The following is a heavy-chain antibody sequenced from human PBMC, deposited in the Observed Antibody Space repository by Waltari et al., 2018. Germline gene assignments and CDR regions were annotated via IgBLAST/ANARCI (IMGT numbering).Heavy chain of an antibody. V-gene: IGHV4-59*01. Sequence: QVQLQESGPGLVKPSETLSLTCTVSGGSISSYYWSWIRQPPGKGLEWIGYIYYSGSTNYNPSLKSRVTISVDTSKNQFSLKLSSVTAADTAVYYCARADWDDPRYFDYWGQGTLVTVSS. J-gene: IGHJ4*02. CDR3: ARADWDDPRYFDY. D-gene: IGHD1-1*01. CDR2: IYYSGST. CDR1: GGSISSYY.